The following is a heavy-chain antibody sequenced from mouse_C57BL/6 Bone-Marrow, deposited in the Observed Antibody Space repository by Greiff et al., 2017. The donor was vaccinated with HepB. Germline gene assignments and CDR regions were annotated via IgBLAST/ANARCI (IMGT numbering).Heavy chain of an antibody. CDR1: GFTFSSYA. CDR2: ISDGGSYT. V-gene: IGHV5-4*03. D-gene: IGHD1-1*01. CDR3: ARAPYYYGSSPYWYFDV. J-gene: IGHJ1*03. Sequence: EVKVVESGGGLVKPGGSLKLSCAASGFTFSSYAMSWVRQTPEKRLEWVATISDGGSYTYYPDNVKGRFTISRDNAKNNLYLQMSHLKSEDTAMYYCARAPYYYGSSPYWYFDVRGTGTTVTVSS.